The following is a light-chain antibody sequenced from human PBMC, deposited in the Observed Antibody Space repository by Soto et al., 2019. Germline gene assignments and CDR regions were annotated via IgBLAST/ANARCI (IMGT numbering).Light chain of an antibody. CDR3: QQFNNYPTWT. Sequence: DIQMTQSPSTLSAFVGDRVTITCRASQSISTWLAWYQQKPGKAPKLLIYKASSLESGVPSRFSGSGSGTDFTLTISSLQPDDVATYYCQQFNNYPTWTFGQGTKVEI. V-gene: IGKV1-5*03. J-gene: IGKJ1*01. CDR2: KAS. CDR1: QSISTW.